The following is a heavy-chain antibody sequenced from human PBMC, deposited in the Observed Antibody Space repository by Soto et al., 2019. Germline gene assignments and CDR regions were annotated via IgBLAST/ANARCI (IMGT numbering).Heavy chain of an antibody. J-gene: IGHJ4*02. CDR3: ARVLYATWSSFDY. CDR1: GFTFSSYE. V-gene: IGHV3-48*03. D-gene: IGHD1-26*01. Sequence: GGSLRLSCTASGFTFSSYEMTWVRQAPGKGLEWISYITSGGTTYYADSAKGRFTISRDNAKNSLYLHLNSLTAEDTAIYYCARVLYATWSSFDYWGQGTLVTVSS. CDR2: ITSGGTT.